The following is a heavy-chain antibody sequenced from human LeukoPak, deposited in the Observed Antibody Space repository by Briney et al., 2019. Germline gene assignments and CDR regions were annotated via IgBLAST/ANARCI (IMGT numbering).Heavy chain of an antibody. CDR3: ARGGSAFDI. J-gene: IGHJ3*02. Sequence: SETLSLTCTVSGGSISGHYWHWIRQPPGKGLEWIGYISYSGSTDYNPSLKSRVTISLDTSKNQFSLKLSSVTAADTAVYHCARGGSAFDIWGQGTMVTVSS. D-gene: IGHD3-10*01. V-gene: IGHV4-59*11. CDR1: GGSISGHY. CDR2: ISYSGST.